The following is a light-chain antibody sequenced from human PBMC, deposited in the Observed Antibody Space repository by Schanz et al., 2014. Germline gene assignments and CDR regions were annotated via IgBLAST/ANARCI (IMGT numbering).Light chain of an antibody. CDR1: QAINSW. Sequence: DIQVTQSPSSVSASVGDRVTITCRTSQAINSWFAWYQQKPGKAPRLLIYAASTLQSGVPSRFAGSGFGTDFTLTISSLQPEDFATYYCQQANSFPRTFGGGTKVEIK. CDR2: AAS. V-gene: IGKV1-12*01. CDR3: QQANSFPRT. J-gene: IGKJ4*01.